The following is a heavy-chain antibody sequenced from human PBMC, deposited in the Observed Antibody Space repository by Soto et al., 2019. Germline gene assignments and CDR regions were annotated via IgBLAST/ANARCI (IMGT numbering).Heavy chain of an antibody. CDR2: IIPISGTA. D-gene: IGHD2-15*01. V-gene: IGHV1-69*01. CDR1: GGTFSSHA. J-gene: IGHJ6*02. Sequence: QVQLVPSGAEVQKPGSSVKVSCKASGGTFSSHAISWVRQAPGQGLEWMGGIIPISGTANYAQKFQGRVTNAADESTTTAYMELSSLRSEDTATYCCGSYFIGGSCYSGHYYGMDVWGQGTTVTVSS. CDR3: GSYFIGGSCYSGHYYGMDV.